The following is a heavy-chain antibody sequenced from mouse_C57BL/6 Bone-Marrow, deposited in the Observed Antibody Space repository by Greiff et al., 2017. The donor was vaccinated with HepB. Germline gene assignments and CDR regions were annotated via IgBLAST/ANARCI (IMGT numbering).Heavy chain of an antibody. Sequence: VKLMESGPGLVQPSQSLSITCTVSGFSLTSYGVHWVRQSPGKGLEWLGVIWSGGSTDYNAAFISRLSISKDNSKSQVFFKMNSLQADDTAIYYCARNCDGYHWYFDVWGTGTTVTVSS. V-gene: IGHV2-2*01. CDR1: GFSLTSYG. D-gene: IGHD2-3*01. J-gene: IGHJ1*03. CDR3: ARNCDGYHWYFDV. CDR2: IWSGGST.